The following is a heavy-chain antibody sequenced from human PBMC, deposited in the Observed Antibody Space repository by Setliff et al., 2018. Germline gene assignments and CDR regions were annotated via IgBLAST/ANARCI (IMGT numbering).Heavy chain of an antibody. CDR3: ARDLSGSYRVHAFDI. D-gene: IGHD1-26*01. J-gene: IGHJ3*02. V-gene: IGHV3-21*01. CDR2: ISSSSSYI. CDR1: GLTFSSYS. Sequence: GESLKLSCAASGLTFSSYSMNWVRQAPGKGLEWVSSISSSSSYIYYADSVKGRFTISRDNAKNSLYLQMNSLRAEDTAVYYCARDLSGSYRVHAFDIWGQGTMGTVSS.